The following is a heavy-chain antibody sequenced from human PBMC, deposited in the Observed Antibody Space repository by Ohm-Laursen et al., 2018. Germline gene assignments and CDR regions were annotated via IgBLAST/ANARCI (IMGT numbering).Heavy chain of an antibody. J-gene: IGHJ6*02. D-gene: IGHD3-10*01. CDR3: ARDLFPPYGSGSYYYYYYGMDV. CDR2: TYYRSKWYN. CDR1: GDSVSSNSAA. V-gene: IGHV6-1*01. Sequence: LQTLSLTCAISGDSVSSNSAAWNWIRQSPSRGPEWLGRTYYRSKWYNDYAVSVKSRITINPDTSKNQFSLQLNSVTPEDTAVYYCARDLFPPYGSGSYYYYYYGMDVWGQGTTVTVSS.